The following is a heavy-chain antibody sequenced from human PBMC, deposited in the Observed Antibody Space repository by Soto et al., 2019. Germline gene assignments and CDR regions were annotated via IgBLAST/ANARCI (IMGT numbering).Heavy chain of an antibody. V-gene: IGHV1-2*04. J-gene: IGHJ6*02. CDR2: INPNSGGT. D-gene: IGHD6-13*01. CDR1: GYTFTGYY. Sequence: GASVKVSCKASGYTFTGYYMHWGRQAPGQGLEWMGWINPNSGGTNYAQKFQGWVTMTRDTSISTAYMELSRLRSDDTAVYYCARDSAAAGLVGDGYYYYYGMDVWGQGTTVTVSS. CDR3: ARDSAAAGLVGDGYYYYYGMDV.